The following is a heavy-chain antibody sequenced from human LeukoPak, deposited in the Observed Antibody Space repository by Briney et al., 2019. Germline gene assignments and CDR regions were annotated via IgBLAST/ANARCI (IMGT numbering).Heavy chain of an antibody. V-gene: IGHV4-61*02. CDR3: ARHLSKSGSSLGY. J-gene: IGHJ4*02. CDR2: IYNSGST. CDR1: GGSISRGSYY. D-gene: IGHD1-26*01. Sequence: PSETLSLTCSVSGGSISRGSYYWNWIRQPAGKGLEWMGRIYNSGSTNYNPSLKSRVTISTDMSKNQFSLKLTSVTAADTAVYYCARHLSKSGSSLGYWGQGTLVTVSS.